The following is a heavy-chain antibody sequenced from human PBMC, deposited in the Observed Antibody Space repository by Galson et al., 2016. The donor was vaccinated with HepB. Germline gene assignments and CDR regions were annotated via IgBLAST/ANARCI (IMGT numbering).Heavy chain of an antibody. V-gene: IGHV6-1*01. CDR3: ARGVTTQAGWNWFDP. Sequence: CAISGDSVSSNKVVWNWIRQSLSRGLEWLGRTYLRAMWYNDYASSVRSRIIINPDISKNQFSLQLNSVTPEDTAVYYCARGVTTQAGWNWFDPWGQGTLVTVSS. CDR2: TYLRAMWYN. CDR1: GDSVSSNKVV. D-gene: IGHD2-21*02. J-gene: IGHJ5*02.